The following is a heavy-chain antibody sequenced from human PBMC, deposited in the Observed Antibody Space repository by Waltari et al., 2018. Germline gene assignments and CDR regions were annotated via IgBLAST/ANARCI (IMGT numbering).Heavy chain of an antibody. CDR2: IYHSGST. CDR3: ARTAHTVTDAFDI. CDR1: GYSISSCYY. D-gene: IGHD4-17*01. V-gene: IGHV4-38-2*02. J-gene: IGHJ3*02. Sequence: QVQLQESGPGLVTPSETLSLTCTVSGYSISSCYYWGWIRQPPGKGLEWIGSIYHSGSTYYNPSIKSRVTISVDTSKNQFSLKLSSVTAADTAVYYCARTAHTVTDAFDIWGQGTMVTVSS.